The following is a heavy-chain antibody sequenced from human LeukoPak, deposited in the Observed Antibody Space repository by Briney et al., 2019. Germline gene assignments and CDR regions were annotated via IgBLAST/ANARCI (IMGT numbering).Heavy chain of an antibody. D-gene: IGHD3-9*01. Sequence: GGSLRLSCAASGYSFYDYAMHWVRHAPGKGLEWVSLISWDGGSTYYADSVKGRFTISRDNSKISLYLQMNSLRAEDTALYYCAKGDLTGYYIDYWGQGTLVTVSS. J-gene: IGHJ4*02. V-gene: IGHV3-43D*03. CDR3: AKGDLTGYYIDY. CDR1: GYSFYDYA. CDR2: ISWDGGST.